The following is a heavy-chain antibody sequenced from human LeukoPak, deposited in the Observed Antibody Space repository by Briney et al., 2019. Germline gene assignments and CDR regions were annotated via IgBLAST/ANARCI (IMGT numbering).Heavy chain of an antibody. CDR2: ISAYNGNT. V-gene: IGHV1-18*01. CDR1: GYTFTSYG. CDR3: ARAGYCSGGSCYPAKTMDV. J-gene: IGHJ6*02. D-gene: IGHD2-15*01. Sequence: ASVKVSRKASGYTFTSYGISWVRQAPGQGLEWMGWISAYNGNTNYAQKLQGRVTMTTDTSTSTAYMELRSLRSDDTAVYYCARAGYCSGGSCYPAKTMDVWGQGTTVTVSS.